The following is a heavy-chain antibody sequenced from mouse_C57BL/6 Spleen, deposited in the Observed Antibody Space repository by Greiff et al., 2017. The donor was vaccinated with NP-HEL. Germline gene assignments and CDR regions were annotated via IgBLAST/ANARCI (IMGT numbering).Heavy chain of an antibody. Sequence: QVQLKQSGPELVKPGASVKISCKASGYAFSSSWMNWVKQRPGKGLEWIGRIYPGDGDTNYNGKFKGKATLTADKSSSTAYMQLSSLTSEDSAVYFCARWGGEYDLRVDYWGQGTTLTVSA. CDR3: ARWGGEYDLRVDY. J-gene: IGHJ2*01. CDR1: GYAFSSSW. V-gene: IGHV1-82*01. CDR2: IYPGDGDT. D-gene: IGHD2-4*01.